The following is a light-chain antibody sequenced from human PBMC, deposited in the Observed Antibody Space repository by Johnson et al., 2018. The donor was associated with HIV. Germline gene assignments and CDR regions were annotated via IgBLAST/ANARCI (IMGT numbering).Light chain of an antibody. CDR3: GTWDSSLSAYV. Sequence: QSVLTQPPSVSAAPGQKVTISCSGSSSNIGNNYVSWYQQLPGTAPKVLIHENNKRPSGIPDRFSGSKSGTSATLGITGLQTGDEADYYCGTWDSSLSAYVFGTGSNVTVL. CDR2: ENN. V-gene: IGLV1-51*02. CDR1: SSNIGNNY. J-gene: IGLJ1*01.